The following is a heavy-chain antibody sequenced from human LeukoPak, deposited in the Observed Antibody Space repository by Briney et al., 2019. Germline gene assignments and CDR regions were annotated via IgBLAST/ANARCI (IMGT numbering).Heavy chain of an antibody. CDR1: GFTFSSYG. CDR3: ARDLGHTGYDLYDY. Sequence: GGSLRLSCAASGFTFSSYGMHWVRQAPGKGLEWVANMKQDGSEKDYVDSVKGRFTISRDNAKNSLYLEMNSLRVEDTAVYYCARDLGHTGYDLYDYWGQGTLVTVSS. V-gene: IGHV3-7*01. J-gene: IGHJ4*02. D-gene: IGHD5-12*01. CDR2: MKQDGSEK.